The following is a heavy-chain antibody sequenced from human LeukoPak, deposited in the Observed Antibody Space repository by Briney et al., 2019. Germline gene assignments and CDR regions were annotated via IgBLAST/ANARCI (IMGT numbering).Heavy chain of an antibody. CDR2: IYYSGST. CDR3: ARHRDDYVWGSYRYNDY. J-gene: IGHJ4*02. D-gene: IGHD3-16*02. Sequence: SETLSLTRTVSGGSISSSSYYWGGIRQPPGKGLEWIGSIYYSGSTYYNPSLKSRVTISVDTSKNPSSLKLSSATPPDTAVYSCARHRDDYVWGSYRYNDYWGQGTLVTVSS. CDR1: GGSISSSSYY. V-gene: IGHV4-39*01.